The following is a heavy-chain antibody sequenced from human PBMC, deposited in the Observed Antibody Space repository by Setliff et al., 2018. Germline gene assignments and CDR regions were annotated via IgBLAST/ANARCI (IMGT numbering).Heavy chain of an antibody. Sequence: PSETLSLTCTVYGGSLSNYYWSWVRQPPGKGPEWIVEINHSGITNYNPSLNGRVAMSFDTSKNQFSLRLSSVTAADTAVYYCVRDRTAYSYGLDVWGQGTTVTVSS. J-gene: IGHJ6*02. CDR1: GGSLSNYY. CDR3: VRDRTAYSYGLDV. V-gene: IGHV4-34*01. D-gene: IGHD5-18*01. CDR2: INHSGIT.